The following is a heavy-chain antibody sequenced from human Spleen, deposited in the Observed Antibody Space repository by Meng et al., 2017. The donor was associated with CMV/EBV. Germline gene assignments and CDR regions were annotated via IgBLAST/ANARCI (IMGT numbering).Heavy chain of an antibody. D-gene: IGHD6-13*01. CDR3: ARGELAAGGVSDY. CDR2: ISYDGSNK. V-gene: IGHV3-30*04. CDR1: GFMFSDRT. Sequence: GESLKISCEASGFMFSDRTMHWVRQAPGKGLEWVAVISYDGSNKYYADSVKGRFTISRDNSKNTLYLQMNSLRAEDTAVYYCARGELAAGGVSDYWGQGTLVTVSS. J-gene: IGHJ4*02.